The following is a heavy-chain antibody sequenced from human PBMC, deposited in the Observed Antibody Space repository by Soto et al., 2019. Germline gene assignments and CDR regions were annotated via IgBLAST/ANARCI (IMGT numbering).Heavy chain of an antibody. J-gene: IGHJ2*01. CDR1: GGTFSSYA. Sequence: QVQLVQSGAEVKKPGSSVKVSCKASGGTFSSYAISWARQAPGQGLEWMGGIIPIFGTANYAQKFQGRVTITADESTSTAYMELSSLRSEDTAVYYCARGSDYVWGSYRYSRAWYFDLWGRGTLLIVSS. D-gene: IGHD3-16*02. CDR3: ARGSDYVWGSYRYSRAWYFDL. V-gene: IGHV1-69*01. CDR2: IIPIFGTA.